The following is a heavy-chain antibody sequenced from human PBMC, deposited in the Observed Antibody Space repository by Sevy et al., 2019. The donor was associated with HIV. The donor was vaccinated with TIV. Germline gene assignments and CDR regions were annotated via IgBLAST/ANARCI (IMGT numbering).Heavy chain of an antibody. CDR3: GRGVYGGKTDY. J-gene: IGHJ4*02. D-gene: IGHD4-17*01. CDR1: GFTFSSYW. CDR2: INGDGSST. Sequence: GGSLRLSCAASGFTFSSYWMHWVRQAPGKGLVWVSRINGDGSSTSYADSVKGRFTISRDNAKNTLYLQMNSLRAEDTAVYFCGRGVYGGKTDYWGQGTLVTVSS. V-gene: IGHV3-74*01.